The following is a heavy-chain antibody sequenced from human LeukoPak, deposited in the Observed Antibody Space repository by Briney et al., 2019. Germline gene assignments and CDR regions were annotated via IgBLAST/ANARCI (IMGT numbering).Heavy chain of an antibody. CDR3: ARRLPGSWYNWFDP. J-gene: IGHJ5*02. CDR1: GGSISSYY. Sequence: SETLSLTCTVSGGSISSYYWSWIRQPPGKGLEWIGEINHSGSTNYNPSLKSRVTISVDTSKNQFSLKLSSVAAADTAVYYCARRLPGSWYNWFDPWGQGTLVTVSS. V-gene: IGHV4-34*01. D-gene: IGHD6-13*01. CDR2: INHSGST.